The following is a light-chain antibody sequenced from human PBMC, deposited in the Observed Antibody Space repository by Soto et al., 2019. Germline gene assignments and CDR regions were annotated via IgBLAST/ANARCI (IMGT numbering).Light chain of an antibody. Sequence: DIQMTQSPSSLSASVGDRVTITCRASQGXXXXLAWYQQKPGKVPKLLIYAASTLQSGVPSRFXXXGXGXDXXXXIXXLXPEDVATYYCQKYNSVPLTFGGGTKVEIK. CDR3: QKYNSVPLT. CDR2: AAS. V-gene: IGKV1-27*01. CDR1: QGXXXX. J-gene: IGKJ4*01.